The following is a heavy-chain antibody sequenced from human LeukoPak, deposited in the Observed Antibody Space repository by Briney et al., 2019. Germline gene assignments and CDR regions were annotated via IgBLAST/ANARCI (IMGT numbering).Heavy chain of an antibody. J-gene: IGHJ5*01. CDR2: ISGSGVTT. CDR1: GFTFSSYA. CDR3: AKDLLGAKAARPDS. V-gene: IGHV3-23*01. Sequence: PGGSLRLSCAASGFTFSSYAMSWVRQAPGKGLEWVSAISGSGVTTYYADSVKGRFTISRDNSKNTLYLQMNSLRAEDTAVYHCAKDLLGAKAARPDSWGQGTLVTVSS. D-gene: IGHD6-6*01.